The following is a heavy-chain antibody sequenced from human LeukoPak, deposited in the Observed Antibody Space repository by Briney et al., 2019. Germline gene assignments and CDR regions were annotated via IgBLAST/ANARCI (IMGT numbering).Heavy chain of an antibody. CDR2: IKQDGSEK. V-gene: IGHV3-7*05. CDR3: ARVSVLRGMSREIMVWGGFDI. Sequence: GGSLRLSCSASGFTFSSYWMNWVRQAPGKGLEWVANIKQDGSEKYYVDSVKGRFTISRDNAKNSLYLQMNSLRAEDTAVYYCARVSVLRGMSREIMVWGGFDIWGQGTMVTVSS. CDR1: GFTFSSYW. D-gene: IGHD2-8*01. J-gene: IGHJ3*02.